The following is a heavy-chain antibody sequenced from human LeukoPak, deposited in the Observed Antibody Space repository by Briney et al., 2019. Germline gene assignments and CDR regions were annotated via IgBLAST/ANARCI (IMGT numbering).Heavy chain of an antibody. CDR3: ARHREDYGDYVGFDY. CDR1: GGSISSSSYY. D-gene: IGHD4-17*01. CDR2: IYYSGST. Sequence: SETLSLTCTVSGGSISSSSYYWGWIRQPPGKGLEWIGSIYYSGSTYYNPSLKSRVTMSVDTSKNQFSLKLSSVTAADTAVYYCARHREDYGDYVGFDYWGQGTLVTVSS. J-gene: IGHJ4*02. V-gene: IGHV4-39*01.